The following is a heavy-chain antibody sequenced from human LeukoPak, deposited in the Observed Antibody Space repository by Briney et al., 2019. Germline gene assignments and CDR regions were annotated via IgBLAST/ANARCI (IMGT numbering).Heavy chain of an antibody. Sequence: SETLSLTCAVYGGSFSGYYWSWIRQPPGKGLEWIGEINHSGSTNYNPSLKSRVTISVDTSKNQFSLKLSSVTAADTAVYYCARSAYYYDSSGPYRYFDYWSQGTLVTVSS. CDR3: ARSAYYYDSSGPYRYFDY. J-gene: IGHJ4*02. CDR2: INHSGST. CDR1: GGSFSGYY. V-gene: IGHV4-34*01. D-gene: IGHD3-22*01.